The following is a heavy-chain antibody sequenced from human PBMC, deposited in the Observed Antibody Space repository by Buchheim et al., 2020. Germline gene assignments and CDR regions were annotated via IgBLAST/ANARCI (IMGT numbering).Heavy chain of an antibody. Sequence: QVQLQQWGAGLLTPSVTLSLTCAVYGGSFSGYYWSWIRQPPGKGLEWIGEINHSGSTNYNPSLKSRVTISVATSKNQSSLKLSSVTAADTAVYYCARRYYYYGMDVWGQGTT. V-gene: IGHV4-34*01. J-gene: IGHJ6*02. CDR2: INHSGST. CDR3: ARRYYYYGMDV. CDR1: GGSFSGYY.